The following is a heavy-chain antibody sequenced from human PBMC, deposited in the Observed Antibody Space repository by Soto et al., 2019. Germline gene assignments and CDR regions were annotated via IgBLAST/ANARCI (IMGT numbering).Heavy chain of an antibody. CDR2: ITGGSGFT. D-gene: IGHD1-26*01. CDR1: VFTCSTFA. V-gene: IGHV3-23*01. CDR3: AKSGPTNYFDF. Sequence: WWSLRLSCSASVFTCSTFAMNWCRQAPGKGLEWVSGITGGSGFTFYADSVKGRFTISRDDSENTLFLQMSSLRAEDTAKYYCAKSGPTNYFDFWGQGTLVTVSS. J-gene: IGHJ4*02.